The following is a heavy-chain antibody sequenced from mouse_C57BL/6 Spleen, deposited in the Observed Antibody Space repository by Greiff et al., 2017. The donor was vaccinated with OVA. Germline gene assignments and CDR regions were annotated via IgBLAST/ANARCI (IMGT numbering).Heavy chain of an antibody. CDR3: ARDGPYFDY. Sequence: QVQLQQPGAELVKPGASVKMSCKASGYTFTSYWITWVKQRPGQGLEWIGDIYPNSGSTNYNEKFKSKATLTVDKSSSTAYMQLSSLTSEDSAVYYGARDGPYFDYWGQGTTLTVSS. CDR2: IYPNSGST. CDR1: GYTFTSYW. D-gene: IGHD2-3*01. J-gene: IGHJ2*01. V-gene: IGHV1-55*01.